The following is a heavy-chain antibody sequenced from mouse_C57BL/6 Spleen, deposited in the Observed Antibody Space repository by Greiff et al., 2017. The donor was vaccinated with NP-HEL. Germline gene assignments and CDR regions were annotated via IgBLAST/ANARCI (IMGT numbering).Heavy chain of an antibody. Sequence: VQLQQPGAELVRPGSSVKLSCKASGYTFTSYWMHWVKQRPIQGLEWIGNIDPSDSETHYNQKFKDKATLTVDKSSSTAYMQLSSLTSEDSAVYYCARYGYYDYAGYAMDYWGQGTSVTVSS. CDR2: IDPSDSET. D-gene: IGHD2-4*01. CDR3: ARYGYYDYAGYAMDY. V-gene: IGHV1-52*01. CDR1: GYTFTSYW. J-gene: IGHJ4*01.